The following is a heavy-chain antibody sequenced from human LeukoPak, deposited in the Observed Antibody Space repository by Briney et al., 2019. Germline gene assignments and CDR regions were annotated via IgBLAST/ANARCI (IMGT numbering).Heavy chain of an antibody. Sequence: SGGSRRLSCAASGLTASRNYMGWVRQAPGKGLEGGSVFYSDGSIYVADSVKGRFTISKDTSKNTVYLQMNSLRVEDTAVYYCAREALTNSRLPYGMDVWGQGTTVTVSS. CDR2: FYSDGSI. CDR3: AREALTNSRLPYGMDV. CDR1: GLTASRNY. D-gene: IGHD1-14*01. V-gene: IGHV3-53*01. J-gene: IGHJ6*02.